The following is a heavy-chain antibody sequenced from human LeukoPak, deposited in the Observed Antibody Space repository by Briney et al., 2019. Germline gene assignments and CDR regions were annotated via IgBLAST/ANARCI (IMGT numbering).Heavy chain of an antibody. Sequence: SETLSLTCTVSGGPISSYSWSWIRQSPGKGLEWIGYIFNSGSTIYNPSLKSRVTISIDMSNKQFSLKLSSVTAADTAVYYCASDYGSGSYRFDYWGQGTLVTVSS. V-gene: IGHV4-59*01. CDR1: GGPISSYS. J-gene: IGHJ4*02. CDR3: ASDYGSGSYRFDY. D-gene: IGHD3-10*01. CDR2: IFNSGST.